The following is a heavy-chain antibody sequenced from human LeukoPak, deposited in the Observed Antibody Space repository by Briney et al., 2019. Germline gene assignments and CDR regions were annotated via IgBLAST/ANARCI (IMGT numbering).Heavy chain of an antibody. J-gene: IGHJ4*02. Sequence: PSETLSLTCAVYVGSFSGSYWGWIRQPPGKWLGWIGEIVHSGSTIYNPSLESRVTISQDTSKNQFSLKLSSVTAADTAVYYCARGEGSGSYLSYFDYWGQGGLVTVSS. CDR3: ARGEGSGSYLSYFDY. CDR1: VGSFSGSY. D-gene: IGHD3-10*01. V-gene: IGHV4-34*01. CDR2: IVHSGST.